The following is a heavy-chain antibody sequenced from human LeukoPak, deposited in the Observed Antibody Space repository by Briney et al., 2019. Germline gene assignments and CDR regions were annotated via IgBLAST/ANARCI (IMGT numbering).Heavy chain of an antibody. CDR2: ISSSGGST. J-gene: IGHJ4*02. Sequence: PGGSLRLSCSASGFTFTDYAMNWVRQAPGKGLEWVSVISSSGGSTYYADSVKGRFTVSRDDYNDTLYLQMHILRAEDTAVYYCANQKSSNFGAIRYFDSWGQGALVTVSS. CDR3: ANQKSSNFGAIRYFDS. V-gene: IGHV3-23*01. D-gene: IGHD3-3*01. CDR1: GFTFTDYA.